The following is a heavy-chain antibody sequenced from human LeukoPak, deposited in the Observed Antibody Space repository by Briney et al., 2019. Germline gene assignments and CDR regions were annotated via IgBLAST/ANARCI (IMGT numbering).Heavy chain of an antibody. J-gene: IGHJ5*01. Sequence: SETLSLTCTVSSGSISSGGYYWSWIRQFPGKGLEWIGYIFYSGSTYYNPSLKSRVTISVDTSKNQFSLKLSSVTAADTAMYYCARFVGGCSSTNCYTDSWGQGTLVTVSS. D-gene: IGHD2-2*02. CDR2: IFYSGST. CDR1: SGSISSGGYY. CDR3: ARFVGGCSSTNCYTDS. V-gene: IGHV4-31*03.